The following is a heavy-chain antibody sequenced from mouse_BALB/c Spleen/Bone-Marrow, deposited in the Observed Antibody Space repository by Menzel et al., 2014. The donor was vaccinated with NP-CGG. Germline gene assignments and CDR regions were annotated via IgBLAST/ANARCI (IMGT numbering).Heavy chain of an antibody. CDR3: ARGGSAVDY. CDR2: IYPGAGDT. Sequence: QVQLQQSGAELVRPGSSVKISCKASGYAFSVYWMNWVKQRPGQGLEWIGQIYPGAGDTNYNGRFKGRATLTADQSSNTAYMQLSSRTSEDSAVYFCARGGSAVDYWVQGTTLTVSS. CDR1: GYAFSVYW. J-gene: IGHJ2*01. V-gene: IGHV1-80*01.